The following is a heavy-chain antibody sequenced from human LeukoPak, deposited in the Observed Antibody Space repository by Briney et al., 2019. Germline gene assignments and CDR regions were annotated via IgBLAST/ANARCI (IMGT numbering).Heavy chain of an antibody. V-gene: IGHV3-30-3*01. CDR2: ISYDGSNK. CDR1: GFTFSSYA. D-gene: IGHD6-19*01. Sequence: AGGSLRLSCAASGFTFSSYAMHLVRQAPGKGLEWVAVISYDGSNKYYADSVKGRFTVSRDNAEKLVYLHMSSLRAEDTAMYYCAREGDSSGSLGDYWGQGILVTVSS. CDR3: AREGDSSGSLGDY. J-gene: IGHJ4*02.